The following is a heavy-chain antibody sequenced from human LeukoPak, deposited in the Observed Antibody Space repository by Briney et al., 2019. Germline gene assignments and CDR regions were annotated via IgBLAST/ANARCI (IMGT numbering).Heavy chain of an antibody. CDR1: GFTFSRYA. V-gene: IGHV3-64D*09. D-gene: IGHD5-18*01. Sequence: TGGSLRLSCSASGFTFSRYAMHWVRKAPGKGLEYVSAISSNGGSTYYGDSVKGRFTISRDNSKNTLYLQMSSLGAEDTAVYYCVKARGIQLWLPGDYWGQGTLVTVSS. J-gene: IGHJ4*02. CDR2: ISSNGGST. CDR3: VKARGIQLWLPGDY.